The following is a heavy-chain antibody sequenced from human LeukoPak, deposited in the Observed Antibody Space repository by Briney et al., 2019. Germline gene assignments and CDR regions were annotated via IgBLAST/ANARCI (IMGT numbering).Heavy chain of an antibody. Sequence: SETLSLTCTVSGDSISTYYWSWIRQPPGKGLEWIGYIYYSGSTNYNPSLKSRVTISVDTSKNQFSLKLSSVTAADTAVYYCARGGNNWFDPWGQGTLVTVSS. V-gene: IGHV4-59*01. D-gene: IGHD3-16*01. J-gene: IGHJ5*02. CDR2: IYYSGST. CDR3: ARGGNNWFDP. CDR1: GDSISTYY.